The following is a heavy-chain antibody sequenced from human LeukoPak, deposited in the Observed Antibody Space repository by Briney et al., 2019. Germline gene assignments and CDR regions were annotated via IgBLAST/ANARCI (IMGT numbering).Heavy chain of an antibody. Sequence: ASVKVSCKASGYTFTGYYMHWVRQAPGQGLEWMGWISPSSGGTNYAQKFQGRVTMTRDTSISTAYMELSRLRSDDTAVYYCARDLEAAVAGYDCWGQGTLVTVSS. CDR2: ISPSSGGT. CDR1: GYTFTGYY. CDR3: ARDLEAAVAGYDC. V-gene: IGHV1-2*02. D-gene: IGHD6-19*01. J-gene: IGHJ4*02.